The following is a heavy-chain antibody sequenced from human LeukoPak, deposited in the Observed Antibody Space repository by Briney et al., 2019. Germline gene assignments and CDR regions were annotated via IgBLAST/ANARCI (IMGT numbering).Heavy chain of an antibody. J-gene: IGHJ4*01. CDR2: ISSSGSTI. CDR3: ALQSVYCSSTSCYGTFDY. CDR1: GFTFSSYE. V-gene: IGHV3-48*03. D-gene: IGHD2-2*01. Sequence: AGGSLRLSCAASGFTFSSYEMNWVRQAPGKGLEWVSYISSSGSTIYYADSVKGRFTISRDNAKNSLYLQMNSLRAEDTAVYYCALQSVYCSSTSCYGTFDYWGHGTLVTVSS.